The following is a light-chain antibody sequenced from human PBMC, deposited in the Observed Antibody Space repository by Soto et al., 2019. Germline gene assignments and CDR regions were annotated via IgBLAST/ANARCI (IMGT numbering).Light chain of an antibody. CDR1: ESVSMW. Sequence: DLQMTQSPSTLSASVGDRVTITCRASESVSMWLAWYQQKPGKAPKLLIYDATTLESGVPSRFSGRSSDTEFTLTISGLQPDDFATYYCQEYDSYSYAFGQGTKLE. CDR3: QEYDSYSYA. J-gene: IGKJ2*01. V-gene: IGKV1-5*01. CDR2: DAT.